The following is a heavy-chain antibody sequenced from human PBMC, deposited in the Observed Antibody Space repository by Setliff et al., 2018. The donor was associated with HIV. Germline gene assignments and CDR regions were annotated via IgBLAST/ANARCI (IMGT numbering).Heavy chain of an antibody. V-gene: IGHV4-39*01. CDR2: IHYDERT. CDR1: GDSASNSRYY. J-gene: IGHJ5*02. Sequence: SETLSLTCTVSGDSASNSRYYWAWIRQPPGKGLEYIGSIHYDERTYYNPSLKSRVTISLDTSKNQFSLNLTSVTAADTAVYYCASCIYYYDSNNFLREEGFDPWGQGTLVTVS. CDR3: ASCIYYYDSNNFLREEGFDP. D-gene: IGHD3-22*01.